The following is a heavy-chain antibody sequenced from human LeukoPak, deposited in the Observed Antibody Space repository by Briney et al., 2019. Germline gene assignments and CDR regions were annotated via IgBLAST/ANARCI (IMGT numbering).Heavy chain of an antibody. V-gene: IGHV1-24*01. CDR1: GYTLTEKA. J-gene: IGHJ4*02. Sequence: GASVKVSCKLSGYTLTEKAMHWVRQTPGRGPEWMGGFDLEDGQTLYAQKFQGRVSMTEDTSTDTIYMELSRLRFKATAVYYCATVKVAAAAMAWYFDSWGQGTLVTVSS. CDR3: ATVKVAAAAMAWYFDS. CDR2: FDLEDGQT. D-gene: IGHD2-2*01.